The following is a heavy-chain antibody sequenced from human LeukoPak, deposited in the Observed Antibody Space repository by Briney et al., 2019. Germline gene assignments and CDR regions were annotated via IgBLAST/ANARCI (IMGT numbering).Heavy chain of an antibody. V-gene: IGHV4-59*01. J-gene: IGHJ4*02. CDR3: ARVPGYYDFWSGYPLLN. Sequence: SETLSLTCTVSGGTITNYYWSWIRQVPGKGLEWIGYIYYTGDTNYNPSLESRVIISVDTSTNQFSLKVRSVTAADTAVYYCARVPGYYDFWSGYPLLNWGQGTLVTVSS. CDR2: IYYTGDT. D-gene: IGHD3-3*01. CDR1: GGTITNYY.